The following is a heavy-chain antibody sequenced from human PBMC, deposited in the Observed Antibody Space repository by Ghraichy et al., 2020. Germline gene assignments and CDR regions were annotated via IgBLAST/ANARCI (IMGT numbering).Heavy chain of an antibody. CDR1: GGSISSTNW. J-gene: IGHJ4*02. D-gene: IGHD3-16*02. CDR3: ARHRAFVDY. Sequence: SETLSLTCVVSGGSISSTNWWSWVRQTPGKGLEWIGEISHSGSPNYNPSLKSRVTISVDKSQNQFSLKMNSVTAADTAGYYCARHRAFVDYWGQGTLVTVSS. V-gene: IGHV4/OR15-8*01. CDR2: ISHSGSP.